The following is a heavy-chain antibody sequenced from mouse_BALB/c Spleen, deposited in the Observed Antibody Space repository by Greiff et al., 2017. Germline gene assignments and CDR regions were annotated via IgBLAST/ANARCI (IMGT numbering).Heavy chain of an antibody. Sequence: VQLQQSGPDLVAPSQSLSITCTVSGFSLTSYGVHWVRQPPGKGLEWLVVIWSDGSTTYNSALKSRLSISKDNSKSQVFLKMNSLQTDDTAMYYCARQGYGNYDYAMDYWGQGTSVTVSS. CDR2: IWSDGST. D-gene: IGHD2-10*02. J-gene: IGHJ4*01. V-gene: IGHV2-6-2*01. CDR1: GFSLTSYG. CDR3: ARQGYGNYDYAMDY.